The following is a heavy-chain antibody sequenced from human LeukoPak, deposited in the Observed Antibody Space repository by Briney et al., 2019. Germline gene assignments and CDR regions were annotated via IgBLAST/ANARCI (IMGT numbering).Heavy chain of an antibody. V-gene: IGHV4-34*01. D-gene: IGHD3-16*01. CDR2: INHSGST. CDR1: GGSFSGYY. Sequence: SETLSLTCAVYGGSFSGYYWSWIRQPPGKGLEWIGEINHSGSTNYNPSLKSRVTISVDTSKNQFSLKLSSVTAADTAVYYCARVGGFRGPVDYWGQGTLVTVSS. J-gene: IGHJ4*02. CDR3: ARVGGFRGPVDY.